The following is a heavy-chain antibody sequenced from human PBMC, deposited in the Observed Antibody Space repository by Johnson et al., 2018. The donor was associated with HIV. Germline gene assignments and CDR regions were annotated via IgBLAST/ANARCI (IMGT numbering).Heavy chain of an antibody. CDR2: VSWNGVAT. Sequence: EKLVESGGGVVRPGTSLRLSCAASGFTFDDYGLSWVRQVPGKGLEWVSGVSWNGVATGYADSVKGRFSISRNNVQNSMLLQMNSLRADDTAVYFCVRRMVVGYVAFDIWGQGTMVSVSS. CDR3: VRRMVVGYVAFDI. D-gene: IGHD2-21*01. J-gene: IGHJ3*02. CDR1: GFTFDDYG. V-gene: IGHV3-20*04.